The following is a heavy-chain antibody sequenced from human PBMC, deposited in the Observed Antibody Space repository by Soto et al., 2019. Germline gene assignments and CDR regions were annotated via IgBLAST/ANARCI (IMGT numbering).Heavy chain of an antibody. V-gene: IGHV3-30*18. CDR3: AKDRIVVVTGLGGMDV. Sequence: QVQLVESGGGVVQPGRSLRLSCAASGFTFSSYGMHWVRQAPGKGLEWVAVISYDGSNKYYADSVKGRFTISRDNSKNTLYLQMNSLRAEDTAVYYCAKDRIVVVTGLGGMDVWGQGTTVTVSS. J-gene: IGHJ6*02. CDR2: ISYDGSNK. D-gene: IGHD2-21*02. CDR1: GFTFSSYG.